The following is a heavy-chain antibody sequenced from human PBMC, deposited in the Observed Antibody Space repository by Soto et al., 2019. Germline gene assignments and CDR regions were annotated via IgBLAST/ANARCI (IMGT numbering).Heavy chain of an antibody. CDR2: IDPGDSYT. Sequence: GESLKISCKGSGYKFSNYWISWVRQMPGKGLEWMGRIDPGDSYTNYSPSFQGHVTFSADKSISTAYLQWSSLKASDSAMYYCARTSMQSRGYSYGHGGMDVWGQGTTVTVSS. D-gene: IGHD5-18*01. V-gene: IGHV5-10-1*01. CDR1: GYKFSNYW. CDR3: ARTSMQSRGYSYGHGGMDV. J-gene: IGHJ6*02.